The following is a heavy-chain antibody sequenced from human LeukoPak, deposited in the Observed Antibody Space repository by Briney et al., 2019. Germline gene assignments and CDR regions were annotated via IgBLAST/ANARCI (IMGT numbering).Heavy chain of an antibody. V-gene: IGHV3-48*01. Sequence: PGGSLRLSCAASGFTFSSYTMNWVRQAPGKGLEWVSYISSSSTTIYYADSVKGRFTISRDNAKNSLYLQMNSLRAEDTAVYYCARDQGYSSSSLTPDVWGKGTTVTVSS. CDR3: ARDQGYSSSSLTPDV. D-gene: IGHD6-6*01. CDR1: GFTFSSYT. CDR2: ISSSSTTI. J-gene: IGHJ6*04.